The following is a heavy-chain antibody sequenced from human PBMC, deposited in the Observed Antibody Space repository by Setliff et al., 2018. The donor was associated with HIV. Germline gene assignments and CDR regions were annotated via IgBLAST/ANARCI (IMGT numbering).Heavy chain of an antibody. V-gene: IGHV4-39*02. Sequence: TSETLSLTCTVSGGSSNSSTYYWGWIRQPPGKGLEWIGSFYYSGRSYYSPSLRRRVTISVDTSRNLLSLRLASVTAADTAVYYCARDPGDYDRKFDHWGQGALVTVSS. CDR1: GGSSNSSTYY. CDR3: ARDPGDYDRKFDH. J-gene: IGHJ4*02. D-gene: IGHD3-22*01. CDR2: FYYSGRS.